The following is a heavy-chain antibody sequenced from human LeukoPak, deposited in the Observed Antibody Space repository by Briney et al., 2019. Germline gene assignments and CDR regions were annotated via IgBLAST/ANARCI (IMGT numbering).Heavy chain of an antibody. CDR3: ATGATVVTPETSFDY. J-gene: IGHJ4*02. Sequence: SETLSLTCTVSGGSISSYYWSWIRQPPGKGLEWIGYIYYSGSTNYNPSLKSRVTISVDTSKNQFSLKLSSVTAADTAVYYCATGATVVTPETSFDYWGQGTLVTVSS. CDR2: IYYSGST. D-gene: IGHD4-23*01. V-gene: IGHV4-59*01. CDR1: GGSISSYY.